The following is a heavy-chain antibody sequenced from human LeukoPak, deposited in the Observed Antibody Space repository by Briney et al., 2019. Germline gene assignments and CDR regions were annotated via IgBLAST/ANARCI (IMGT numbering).Heavy chain of an antibody. CDR2: ISDSGTTE. CDR3: ARDGTTNRYNWFDS. CDR1: GFSLSSLQ. V-gene: IGHV3-48*03. J-gene: IGHJ5*01. D-gene: IGHD2-8*01. Sequence: GGSLRLSCTASGFSLSSLQMNWVRQAPGKGLEWISYISDSGTTEYYADSVKGRFTISRDNAKNSLYLQMNSLTGEDTALYYCARDGTTNRYNWFDSWGQGTLVTASS.